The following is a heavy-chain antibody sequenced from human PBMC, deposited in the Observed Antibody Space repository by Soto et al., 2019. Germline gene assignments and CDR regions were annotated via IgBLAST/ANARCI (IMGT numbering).Heavy chain of an antibody. V-gene: IGHV4-34*01. CDR1: GGSFSGYY. CDR3: ARERHYYGSGSYGMDV. CDR2: INHSGST. Sequence: KTSETLSLTCAVYGGSFSGYYWSWIRQPPGKGLEWIGEINHSGSTNYNPSLKSRVTISVDTSKNQFSLKLSFVTAADTAVYYCARERHYYGSGSYGMDVWGQGTTVTVSS. D-gene: IGHD3-10*01. J-gene: IGHJ6*02.